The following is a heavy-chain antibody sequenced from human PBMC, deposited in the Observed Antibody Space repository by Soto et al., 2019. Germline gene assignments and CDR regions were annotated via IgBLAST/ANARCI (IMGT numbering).Heavy chain of an antibody. CDR2: IKQDGSEK. Sequence: LRLSCAASGFTFSSYWMSWVRQAPGKGLEWVANIKQDGSEKYYVDSVKGRFTISRDNAKNSLYLQMNSLRAEDTAVYYCARADLTYYYDSSGYYYFDYWGQGTLVTVSS. CDR1: GFTFSSYW. CDR3: ARADLTYYYDSSGYYYFDY. J-gene: IGHJ4*02. D-gene: IGHD3-22*01. V-gene: IGHV3-7*01.